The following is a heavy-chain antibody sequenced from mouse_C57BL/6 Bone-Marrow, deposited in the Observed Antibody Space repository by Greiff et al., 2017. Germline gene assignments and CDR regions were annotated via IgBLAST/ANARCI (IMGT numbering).Heavy chain of an antibody. CDR1: GYSFTGYV. Sequence: EVQLQQSGPGLVKPGDSVKISCKASGYSFTGYVMNWVMQSHGKSLEWIGRINPYNGDTFYNQKFKGKATLTVDKSTNTAHIVLRSLTSEDSAIYYGARPRLFYGSSGYAIDYWGQGTSVTVSS. D-gene: IGHD1-1*01. CDR3: ARPRLFYGSSGYAIDY. CDR2: INPYNGDT. J-gene: IGHJ4*01. V-gene: IGHV1-20*01.